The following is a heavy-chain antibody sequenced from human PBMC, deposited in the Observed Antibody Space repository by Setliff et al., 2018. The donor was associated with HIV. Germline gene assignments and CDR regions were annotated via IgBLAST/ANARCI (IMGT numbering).Heavy chain of an antibody. V-gene: IGHV4-34*01. Sequence: SETLSLTCAVYGGPFSGYYWTWTRQSPERGLEWIGEINQGRTTDYNPSLKRRVSISVDTSKNQFSLKLRSVTVAATAVYFCARSRGSRYDTASNRRGYYYDFWSQGTQVTVSS. CDR2: INQGRTT. D-gene: IGHD3-3*01. J-gene: IGHJ4*02. CDR3: ARSRGSRYDTASNRRGYYYDF. CDR1: GGPFSGYY.